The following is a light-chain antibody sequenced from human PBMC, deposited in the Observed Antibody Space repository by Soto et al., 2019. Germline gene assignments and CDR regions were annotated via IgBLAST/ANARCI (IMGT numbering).Light chain of an antibody. CDR1: QSLLDSNGYNY. CDR3: MQALQAGYT. J-gene: IGKJ2*01. V-gene: IGKV2-28*01. CDR2: LGS. Sequence: DIVMTQSPLSLPVTPGEPASISCRSSQSLLDSNGYNYLDWYLQKPGQSPQLLFYLGSKRASGVPDRCSGSGSGTDFTLKISRVEAEDVGVYYCMQALQAGYTFGQGTKLEIK.